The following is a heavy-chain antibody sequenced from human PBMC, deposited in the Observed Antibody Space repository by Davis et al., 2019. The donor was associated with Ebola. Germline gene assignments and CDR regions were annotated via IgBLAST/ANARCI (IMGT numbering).Heavy chain of an antibody. CDR3: ARERVRGVRPDY. V-gene: IGHV4-30-4*08. CDR1: GFSITSGYS. CDR2: IFYRGFT. Sequence: SETLSLTCSVSGFSITSGYSWSWIRQPPGKGLEWIGYIFYRGFTYYNPSLKSRVTISVDTSKKQFSLKLSSVTAADTAVYYCARERVRGVRPDYRGQGTLVTVSS. J-gene: IGHJ4*02. D-gene: IGHD3-10*01.